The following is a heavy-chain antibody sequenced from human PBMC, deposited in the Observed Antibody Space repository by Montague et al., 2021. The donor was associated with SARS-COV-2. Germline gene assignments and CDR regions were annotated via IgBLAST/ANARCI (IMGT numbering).Heavy chain of an antibody. CDR3: VRYSGRFYFDF. CDR1: GDSVSSNSAA. D-gene: IGHD4-23*01. CDR2: TYYRSKWYS. Sequence: CAISGDSVSSNSAAWSWIRQSPSRGLEWLGRTYYRSKWYSDYAQSVRGRLTVNPDASKNEFSLELNYVTPEDTAVYYCVRYSGRFYFDFWGQGTLVTVSS. V-gene: IGHV6-1*01. J-gene: IGHJ4*02.